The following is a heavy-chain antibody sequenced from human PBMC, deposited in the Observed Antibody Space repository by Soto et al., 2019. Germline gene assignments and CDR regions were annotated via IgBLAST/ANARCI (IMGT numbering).Heavy chain of an antibody. CDR3: ARSPNYYHYGFDV. CDR1: GGSVSSGDYF. Sequence: SSVTLSLPCTVSGGSVSSGDYFWSWLRHSPGKRLEWLDYIYYSGSTNYNPSLKSRDTISVDTSKSPVSLTLTSMTAADAALDYCARSPNYYHYGFDVWGQGTAVTVSS. D-gene: IGHD3-10*01. J-gene: IGHJ6*02. V-gene: IGHV4-61*08. CDR2: IYYSGST.